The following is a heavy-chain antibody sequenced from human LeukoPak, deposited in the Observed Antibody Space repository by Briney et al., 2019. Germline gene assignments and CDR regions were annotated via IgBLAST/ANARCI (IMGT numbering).Heavy chain of an antibody. D-gene: IGHD1-26*01. CDR1: GGSITSHY. CDR2: IYNSGRT. J-gene: IGHJ5*02. CDR3: ARGMSGGIRFDP. V-gene: IGHV4-59*11. Sequence: SETLSLTCTVSGGSITSHYWSVIRQPPGKGLEWIGYIYNSGRTNYNFSLKSRVTISLDTSGNQFSLRLSSVTAADTAIYYCARGMSGGIRFDPWGQGTLVTVSS.